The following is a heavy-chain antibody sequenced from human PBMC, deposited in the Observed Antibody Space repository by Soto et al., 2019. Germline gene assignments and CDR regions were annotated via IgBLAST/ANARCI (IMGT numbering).Heavy chain of an antibody. J-gene: IGHJ3*02. CDR2: INHSGSN. D-gene: IGHD3-9*01. CDR3: ARGGSNDWQVAFDI. CDR1: GGSFSTSY. Sequence: TLSLTCVVSGGSFSTSYCNLILNSPGKGLEWIGEINHSGSNNYSPSLKSRVTMSLDTSKNQFSLKLTSVTAADTAVYYCARGGSNDWQVAFDIWGQGTMVTVSS. V-gene: IGHV4-34*01.